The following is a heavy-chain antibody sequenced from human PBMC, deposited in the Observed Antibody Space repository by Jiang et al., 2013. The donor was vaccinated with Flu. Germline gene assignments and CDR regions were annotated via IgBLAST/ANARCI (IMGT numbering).Heavy chain of an antibody. D-gene: IGHD5-24*01. J-gene: IGHJ4*02. CDR3: GRHRDGYHFDS. CDR1: GGSISGFY. V-gene: IGHV4-4*07. CDR2: IYTNDNT. Sequence: SGSGLVKPSETLSLTCTVSGGSISGFYWSWIRQPAGRGLEWIGRIYTNDNTDYNPSLESRVTMSIDTSKKQFSLKLSSVTAADTAVYYCGRHRDGYHFDSWGQGTLVTVSS.